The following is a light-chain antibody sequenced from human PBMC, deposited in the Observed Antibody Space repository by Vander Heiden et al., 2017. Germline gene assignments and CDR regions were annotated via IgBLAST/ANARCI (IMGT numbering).Light chain of an antibody. Sequence: ETVMTQSPATLSVSPGERATLSCRASQSVGNNLAWYQQKPGQAPRLVIYGTSTRATGVSARFSGSGSGTEFTLTISSLQSGDFAIYYCQQYNTWPPWTFGQGTKVEIK. V-gene: IGKV3-15*01. CDR2: GTS. J-gene: IGKJ1*01. CDR3: QQYNTWPPWT. CDR1: QSVGNN.